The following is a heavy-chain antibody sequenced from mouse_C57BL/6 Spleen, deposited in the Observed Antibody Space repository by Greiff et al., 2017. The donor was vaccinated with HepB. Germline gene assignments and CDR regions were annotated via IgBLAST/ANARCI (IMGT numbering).Heavy chain of an antibody. CDR2: ISDGGSYT. J-gene: IGHJ2*01. Sequence: EVKLVESGGGLVKPGGSLKLSCAASGFTFSSYAMSWVRQTPEKRLEWVATISDGGSYTYYPDNVKGRFTISRDNAKNNLYLQMSHLKSEDTAMYYSARENYYGKRGYFDYWGQGTTLTVSS. V-gene: IGHV5-4*01. D-gene: IGHD2-1*01. CDR1: GFTFSSYA. CDR3: ARENYYGKRGYFDY.